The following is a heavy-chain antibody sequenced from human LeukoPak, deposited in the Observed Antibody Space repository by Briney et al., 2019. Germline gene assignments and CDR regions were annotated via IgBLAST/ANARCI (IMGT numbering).Heavy chain of an antibody. J-gene: IGHJ4*02. CDR2: ISGSGDNT. Sequence: GGSLRLSCVVSGSMFRNYWMSWLRQAPGKGLEWVSGISGSGDNTYYADSVKGRFTISRDNSKNTLYVQVNSLGTEDTAAYYCAKGSYYDSSGSFYFDYWGQGTLVTVSS. D-gene: IGHD3-22*01. V-gene: IGHV3-23*01. CDR3: AKGSYYDSSGSFYFDY. CDR1: GSMFRNYW.